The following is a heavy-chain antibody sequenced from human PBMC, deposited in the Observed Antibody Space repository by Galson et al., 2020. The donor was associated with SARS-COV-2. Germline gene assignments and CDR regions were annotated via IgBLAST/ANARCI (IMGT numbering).Heavy chain of an antibody. J-gene: IGHJ5*02. CDR1: GGSMSKYY. CDR2: IYYSGGT. CDR3: ARVGGNDGWNWFDP. V-gene: IGHV4-59*01. D-gene: IGHD1-1*01. Sequence: LETLSLTCSVSGGSMSKYYWSWIRQSPGKGLEWIGNIYYSGGTKYNPSLKSRVSMSVDTSENQFSLKLNSVTAADTAVYHCARVGGNDGWNWFDPWGQGTLVTVSS.